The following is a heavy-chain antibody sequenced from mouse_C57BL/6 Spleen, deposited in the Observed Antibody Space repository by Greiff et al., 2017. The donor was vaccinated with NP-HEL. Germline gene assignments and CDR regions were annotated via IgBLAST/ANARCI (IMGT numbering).Heavy chain of an antibody. V-gene: IGHV6-3*01. D-gene: IGHD2-4*01. J-gene: IGHJ2*01. Sequence: EVKVEESGGGLVQPGGSMKLSCVASGFTFSNYWMNWVRQSPEKGLEWVAQIRLKSDNYATHYAESVKGRFTISRDDSKSSVYLQMNNLRAEDTGIYYCTGWGLRDGFPYWGQGTTLTVSS. CDR1: GFTFSNYW. CDR2: IRLKSDNYAT. CDR3: TGWGLRDGFPY.